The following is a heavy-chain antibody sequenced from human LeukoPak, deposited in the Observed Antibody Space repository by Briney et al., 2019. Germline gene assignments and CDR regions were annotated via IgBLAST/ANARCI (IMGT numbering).Heavy chain of an antibody. CDR3: ARGPRPSSGWVLKWWFDL. CDR1: GGSISISNYY. D-gene: IGHD6-19*01. V-gene: IGHV4-39*07. Sequence: KASETLSLTCTVSGGSISISNYYWGWTRQPPGKGLEWFGSISYSGGTSYNPSLRSRVTISGDTSKNQLFLKLSSVTAADAAVYYCARGPRPSSGWVLKWWFDLWGRGTLVTVSS. CDR2: ISYSGGT. J-gene: IGHJ2*01.